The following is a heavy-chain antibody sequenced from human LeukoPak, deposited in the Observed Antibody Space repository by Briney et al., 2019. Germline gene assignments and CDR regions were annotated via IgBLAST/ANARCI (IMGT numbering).Heavy chain of an antibody. Sequence: SETLSLTCTVSGGSISSGSYYWSWIRQPAGKGLEWIGRIYTSGSTNYNPSLKSRVTISVDTSKNQFSLKLSSVTAADTAVYYCARGYFDWLLADYFDYWGQGTLVTVSS. CDR2: IYTSGST. CDR3: ARGYFDWLLADYFDY. CDR1: GGSISSGSYY. D-gene: IGHD3-9*01. V-gene: IGHV4-61*02. J-gene: IGHJ4*02.